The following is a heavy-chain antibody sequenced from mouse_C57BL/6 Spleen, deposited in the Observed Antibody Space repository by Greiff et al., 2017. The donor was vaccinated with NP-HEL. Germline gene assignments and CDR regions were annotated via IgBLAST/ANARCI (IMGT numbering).Heavy chain of an antibody. CDR2: ISDGGSYT. V-gene: IGHV5-4*01. CDR1: GFTFSSYA. Sequence: EVQVVESGGGLVKPGGSLKLSCAASGFTFSSYAMSWVRQTPEKRLEWVATISDGGSYTYYPDNVKGRFTISRDNAKNNLYLQMSHLKSEDTAMYYCARDDYDYTWFAYWGQGTLVTVSA. J-gene: IGHJ3*01. D-gene: IGHD2-4*01. CDR3: ARDDYDYTWFAY.